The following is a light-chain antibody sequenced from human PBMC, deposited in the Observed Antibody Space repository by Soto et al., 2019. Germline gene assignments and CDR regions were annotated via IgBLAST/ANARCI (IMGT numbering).Light chain of an antibody. CDR1: QSISSY. V-gene: IGKV1-5*03. CDR2: KAS. J-gene: IGKJ2*01. Sequence: DIQMTQSPSTLSASVGDRVTITCRASQSISSYVAWYQQKPGKAPKLLIYKASSLESGVPSRFSGSGSGTEFTLTISSLQPDDFATYYCQQYISYLYTFGQGTKLEMK. CDR3: QQYISYLYT.